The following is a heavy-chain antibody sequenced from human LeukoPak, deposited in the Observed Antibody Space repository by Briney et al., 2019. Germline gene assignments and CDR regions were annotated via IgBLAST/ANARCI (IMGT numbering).Heavy chain of an antibody. CDR1: GGSISSSSYY. J-gene: IGHJ3*02. CDR2: IYYSGST. V-gene: IGHV4-39*01. Sequence: SETLSLTCTVSGGSISSSSYYWGWIRQPPGKGLEWIGSIYYSGSTYYNPSLKSRVTVSVDTSKNQFSLKLSSVTAADTAVYYCARHLSDSGVLDAFDIWGRGTMVTVSS. CDR3: ARHLSDSGVLDAFDI. D-gene: IGHD4-17*01.